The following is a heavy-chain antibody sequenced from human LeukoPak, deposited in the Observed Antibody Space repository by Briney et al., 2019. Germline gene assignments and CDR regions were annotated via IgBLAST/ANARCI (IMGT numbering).Heavy chain of an antibody. CDR1: GFTLRSYA. CDR3: PREMLAAVAAQS. J-gene: IGHJ5*02. V-gene: IGHV3-21*01. D-gene: IGHD6-19*01. Sequence: GGSLRLSCVASGFTLRSYAMNWVRQAPGKGLEWVSSITSSSSYIYYADSVKGRFTISRDNAKNSLYLQMNSLRAEDTAVYYCPREMLAAVAAQSWGQGTLVTVSS. CDR2: ITSSSSYI.